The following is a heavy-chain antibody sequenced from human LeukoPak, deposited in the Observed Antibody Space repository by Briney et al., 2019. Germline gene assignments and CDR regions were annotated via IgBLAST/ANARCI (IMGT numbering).Heavy chain of an antibody. CDR2: IKQDGSEK. V-gene: IGHV3-7*05. CDR1: GFTFSSYW. D-gene: IGHD6-13*01. J-gene: IGHJ1*01. CDR3: SLEGSSWYRYFQH. Sequence: PGGSLRLSCAASGFTFSSYWMSWVRQAPGKGLEWVANIKQDGSEKYYVDSVKGRFTISRDNAKNSPYLQMNSLRAEDTAVYYSSLEGSSWYRYFQHWGQGTLVTVSS.